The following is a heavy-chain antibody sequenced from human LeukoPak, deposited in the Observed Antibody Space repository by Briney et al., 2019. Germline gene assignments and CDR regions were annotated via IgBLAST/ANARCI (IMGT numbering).Heavy chain of an antibody. D-gene: IGHD3-22*01. V-gene: IGHV3-11*01. CDR1: AFTFSDNY. CDR3: ARLYDGSAYHADHFDY. J-gene: IGHJ4*02. CDR2: ISNSGNTI. Sequence: PGGSLRLSCAASAFTFSDNYMSWIRQAPGKGLEWVSYISNSGNTIYYADSVKGRFTISRDNAKNSLYLQMNSLRAEDTAVYYCARLYDGSAYHADHFDYWGQGTLVIVSS.